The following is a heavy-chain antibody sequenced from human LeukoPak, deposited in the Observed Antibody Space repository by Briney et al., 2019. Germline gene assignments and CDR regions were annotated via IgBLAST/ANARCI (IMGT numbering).Heavy chain of an antibody. CDR1: GGSFSGYY. V-gene: IGHV4-31*11. CDR3: ARDYGGNSWAFDY. CDR2: IFYSGTT. Sequence: SGTLSLTCAVYGGSFSGYYWSWIRQHPSKGLEWIGYIFYSGTTYYNPSLKSRVTISVDRSKNQFSLKLSSVTAADTAVYYCARDYGGNSWAFDYWGQGTLVTVSS. J-gene: IGHJ4*02. D-gene: IGHD4-23*01.